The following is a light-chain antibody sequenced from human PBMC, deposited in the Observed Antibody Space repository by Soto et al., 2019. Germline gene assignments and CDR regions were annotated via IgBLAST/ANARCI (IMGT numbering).Light chain of an antibody. Sequence: EIVLTQSPVTLSLSPGERATLSCRASQSVSSRYFAWYQQKPGQAPRLLIYAASSRATGIPDRFSGSGSGTDSSLTSSRPEHEDVAVYYCHQYASSRTFGPGTKVE. CDR1: QSVSSRY. V-gene: IGKV3-20*01. CDR2: AAS. J-gene: IGKJ1*01. CDR3: HQYASSRT.